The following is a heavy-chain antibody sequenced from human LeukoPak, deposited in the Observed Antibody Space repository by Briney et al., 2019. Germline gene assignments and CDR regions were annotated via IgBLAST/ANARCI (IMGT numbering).Heavy chain of an antibody. V-gene: IGHV4-59*12. CDR2: VYYSGST. Sequence: PSETLSLTCTVSGGSISSYYWSWIRQPPGKGLEWIGYVYYSGSTNYNTSLKSRVTISVDTSKNQFSLRLTSVTAADTAVYYCARLWGWAAGPVKYYFDYWGQGTLVTVSS. CDR3: ARLWGWAAGPVKYYFDY. CDR1: GGSISSYY. D-gene: IGHD4-11*01. J-gene: IGHJ4*02.